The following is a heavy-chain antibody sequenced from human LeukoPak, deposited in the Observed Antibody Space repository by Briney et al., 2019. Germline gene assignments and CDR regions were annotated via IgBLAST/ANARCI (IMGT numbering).Heavy chain of an antibody. D-gene: IGHD3-10*02. Sequence: GGSLRLSCVVSGFTFTTYSMNWVRQAPGKGLEWVSYIDSSSNTIDYADSVKGRFTISRDNAKNSLSLQMNSLRAEDTAVYYCAELGITMIGGVWGKGTTVTISS. J-gene: IGHJ6*04. CDR2: IDSSSNTI. CDR3: AELGITMIGGV. V-gene: IGHV3-48*01. CDR1: GFTFTTYS.